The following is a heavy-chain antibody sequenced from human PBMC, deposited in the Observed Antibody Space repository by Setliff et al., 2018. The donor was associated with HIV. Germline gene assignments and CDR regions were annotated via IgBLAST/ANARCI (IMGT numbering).Heavy chain of an antibody. Sequence: SETLSLTCAVYGGSFSGYYWGWIRQPPGLGLEWIGSMYYSGTTYHSPTLKSRVSMSMDTSRNQFSLKLSSVTAADTAIYYCVGRKSELRLISDYMDVWGKGTTVTVSS. V-gene: IGHV4-34*01. D-gene: IGHD3-10*01. J-gene: IGHJ6*03. CDR3: VGRKSELRLISDYMDV. CDR1: GGSFSGYY. CDR2: MYYSGTT.